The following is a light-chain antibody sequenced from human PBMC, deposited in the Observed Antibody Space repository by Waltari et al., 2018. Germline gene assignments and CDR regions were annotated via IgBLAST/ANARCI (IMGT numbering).Light chain of an antibody. J-gene: IGLJ3*02. CDR1: RSDVGAYNS. CDR3: ASHSSSNAWL. V-gene: IGLV2-14*01. CDR2: DVN. Sequence: QSALTQPASVSGSPGQSLTISCTGTRSDVGAYNSVSWYQQYPGSAPKLIIYDVNERPSVVPSRFSGSKSANTASLTISGLQADDEAIYSCASHSSSNAWLFGGGTRLTVL.